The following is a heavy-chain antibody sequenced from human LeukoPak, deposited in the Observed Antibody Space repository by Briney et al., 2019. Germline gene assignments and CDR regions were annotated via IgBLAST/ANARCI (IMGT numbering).Heavy chain of an antibody. V-gene: IGHV1-46*01. D-gene: IGHD3-22*01. Sequence: ASEKVSCKASGYTFTSYYMHWVRQAPGQGLEWMGIINPSGGSTSYAQKFQGRVTMTRDTSTSTVYMELSSLRSEDTAVYYCARDRGDYYDSSGYYFYYYYGMDVWGQGTTVTVSS. CDR2: INPSGGST. CDR1: GYTFTSYY. J-gene: IGHJ6*02. CDR3: ARDRGDYYDSSGYYFYYYYGMDV.